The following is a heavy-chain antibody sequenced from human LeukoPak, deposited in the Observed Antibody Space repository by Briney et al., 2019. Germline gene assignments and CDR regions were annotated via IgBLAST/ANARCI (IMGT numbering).Heavy chain of an antibody. CDR2: IRSKSDCGTT. D-gene: IGHD3-3*01. Sequence: GGSLRLSCTPSGFTFGDYVVSWVRQAPGKGLEWVGFIRSKSDCGTTEYAPSVKGSFNITSDDSKSIAYLQMNSLKTEDTSVYYCTRGKYYDFWSGYYPDFWGQGTLVTVFS. J-gene: IGHJ4*02. V-gene: IGHV3-49*04. CDR3: TRGKYYDFWSGYYPDF. CDR1: GFTFGDYV.